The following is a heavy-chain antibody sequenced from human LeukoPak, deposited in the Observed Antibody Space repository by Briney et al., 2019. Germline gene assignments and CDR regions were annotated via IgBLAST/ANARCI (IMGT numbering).Heavy chain of an antibody. J-gene: IGHJ4*02. V-gene: IGHV3-11*04. CDR2: IGSSGSTI. CDR1: GFTFSDYY. Sequence: GGSLRLSCAASGFTFSDYYMSWIRQAPGKGLEWVSYIGSSGSTIYYADSVKGRFTISRDNAKNSLYLQMNSLRAEDTAVYYCAREERTYYDILTKPSEYWGQGTLVTVSS. CDR3: AREERTYYDILTKPSEY. D-gene: IGHD3-9*01.